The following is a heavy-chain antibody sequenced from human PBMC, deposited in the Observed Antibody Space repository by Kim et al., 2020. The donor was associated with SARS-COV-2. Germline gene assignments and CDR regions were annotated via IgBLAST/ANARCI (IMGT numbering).Heavy chain of an antibody. V-gene: IGHV3-30*03. Sequence: GGSLRLSCAASGLTIEKYGMHWVRQAPGKGLDWLAVISPDGKTQFYADSVRGRFTISRDNSKNTGKLQLDGRRAEDTGVYHGTFYYLVNWDQRLDDGGR. D-gene: IGHD3-10*01. CDR3: TFYYLVNWDQRLDD. CDR2: ISPDGKTQ. J-gene: IGHJ2*01. CDR1: GLTIEKYG.